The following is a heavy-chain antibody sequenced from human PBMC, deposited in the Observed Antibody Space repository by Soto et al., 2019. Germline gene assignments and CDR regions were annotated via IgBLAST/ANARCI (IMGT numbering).Heavy chain of an antibody. CDR3: ATPACAATWCSPSPNLDH. J-gene: IGHJ4*02. D-gene: IGHD2-2*01. Sequence: QVQLVQSGAEVKKPESSVKVSCKTSGGTFVRHVISWVRQAPGQGPEWMGKINPLSGISNYAQKFQDSVTFTADTDASIAYMELSSLRSDDTAVYYCATPACAATWCSPSPNLDHWGQGTLVTGSS. V-gene: IGHV1-69*09. CDR2: INPLSGIS. CDR1: GGTFVRHV.